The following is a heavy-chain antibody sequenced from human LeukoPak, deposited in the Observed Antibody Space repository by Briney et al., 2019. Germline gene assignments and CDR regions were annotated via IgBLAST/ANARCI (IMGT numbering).Heavy chain of an antibody. D-gene: IGHD4-17*01. V-gene: IGHV3-21*05. J-gene: IGHJ4*02. Sequence: GGSLRLSCAASGFTFSSYSMNWVRQAPGKGLEWISYINSSSSYTKYADSVRGRFTISRDNAKNSLYLQMNSLRVDDTAVYYCAKGGNGDLDYWGQGTLVTVSS. CDR1: GFTFSSYS. CDR3: AKGGNGDLDY. CDR2: INSSSSYT.